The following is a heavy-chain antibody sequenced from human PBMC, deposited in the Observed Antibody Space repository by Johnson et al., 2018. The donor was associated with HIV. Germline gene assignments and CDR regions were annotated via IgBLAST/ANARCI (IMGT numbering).Heavy chain of an antibody. V-gene: IGHV3-7*01. Sequence: VQLVESGGGLVQPGGSLRLSCAASGFTFSSYWMSWVRQAPGKGLEWVANIKQDGSEKYYVDSEKGRFTISRDNAKNSLYLQMNSLRAEDTAVYYCARDHSSSWYRGFGGAFDIWGQGTMVTVSS. CDR2: IKQDGSEK. CDR1: GFTFSSYW. J-gene: IGHJ3*02. D-gene: IGHD6-13*01. CDR3: ARDHSSSWYRGFGGAFDI.